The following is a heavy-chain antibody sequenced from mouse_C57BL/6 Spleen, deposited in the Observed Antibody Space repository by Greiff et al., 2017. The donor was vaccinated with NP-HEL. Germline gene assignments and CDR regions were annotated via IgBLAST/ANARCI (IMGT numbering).Heavy chain of an antibody. V-gene: IGHV1-72*01. D-gene: IGHD2-10*02. CDR2: IDPNSGGT. Sequence: VQLQQPGAELVKPGASVKLSCKASGYTFTSYWMHWVKQRPGRGLEWIGRIDPNSGGTKYNEKFKSKATLTVDKPSSTAYMQLSSLTSEDSAVYYCATRGYGNYDAMDYWGQGTSVTVSS. CDR1: GYTFTSYW. CDR3: ATRGYGNYDAMDY. J-gene: IGHJ4*01.